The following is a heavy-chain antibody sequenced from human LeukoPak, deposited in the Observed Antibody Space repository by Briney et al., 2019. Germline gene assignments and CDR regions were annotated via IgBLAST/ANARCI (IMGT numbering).Heavy chain of an antibody. V-gene: IGHV3-30*18. CDR3: ANENYYGSGSYADH. J-gene: IGHJ4*02. CDR1: GFTFSSYW. D-gene: IGHD3-10*01. CDR2: ISYDGSNA. Sequence: PGGSLRLSCAASGFTFSSYWMSWVRQAPGKGLEWVAIISYDGSNAYYADSVKGRFTISRDNSKNTLYLQMNSLRAEDTAVYYCANENYYGSGSYADHWGQGTLVTVSS.